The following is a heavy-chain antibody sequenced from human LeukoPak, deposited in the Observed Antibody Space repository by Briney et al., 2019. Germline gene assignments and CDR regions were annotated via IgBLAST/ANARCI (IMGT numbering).Heavy chain of an antibody. J-gene: IGHJ5*02. CDR3: VRDDNYYDTSGLGGFDP. V-gene: IGHV3-30-3*01. Sequence: PGGSLRLSCAASGFTFDDIAMHWVRQAPGKGLEWVAVILYDGSNKYYADSVKGRFTISRDNSKNTLNLQMNSLRAEDTAVYYCVRDDNYYDTSGLGGFDPWGQGTLVTVSS. CDR2: ILYDGSNK. D-gene: IGHD3-22*01. CDR1: GFTFDDIA.